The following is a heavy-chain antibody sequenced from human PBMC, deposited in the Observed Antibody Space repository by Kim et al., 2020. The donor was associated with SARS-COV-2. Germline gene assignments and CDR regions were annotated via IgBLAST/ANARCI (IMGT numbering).Heavy chain of an antibody. Sequence: GGSLRLSCGISGFTLSDYSMNWVRQAPGKGLEWVAYISNSGTTIYYAPSVKGRFTISRDTAKNSLYLQMNSLRDEDTAVYYCARDPVGASSRGNWFAPWG. J-gene: IGHJ5*02. CDR2: ISNSGTTI. CDR1: GFTLSDYS. D-gene: IGHD1-26*01. V-gene: IGHV3-48*02. CDR3: ARDPVGASSRGNWFAP.